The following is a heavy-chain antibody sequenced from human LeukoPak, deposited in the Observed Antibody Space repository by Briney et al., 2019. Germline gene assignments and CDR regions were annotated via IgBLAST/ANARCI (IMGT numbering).Heavy chain of an antibody. CDR2: IYYSGST. CDR1: GYSISSGYY. V-gene: IGHV4-38-2*02. Sequence: SETLSLTCTVSGYSISSGYYWGWIRQPPGKGLEWIGTIYYSGSTYYNPSLKSRVTISVDTSKNQFSLKLSSVTAADTAVYYCARTYNSRTRGFDPWGQGTLVTVSS. CDR3: ARTYNSRTRGFDP. D-gene: IGHD6-13*01. J-gene: IGHJ5*02.